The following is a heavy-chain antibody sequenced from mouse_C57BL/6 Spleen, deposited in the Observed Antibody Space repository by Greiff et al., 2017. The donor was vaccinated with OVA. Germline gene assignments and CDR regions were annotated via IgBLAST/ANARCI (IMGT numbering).Heavy chain of an antibody. D-gene: IGHD2-4*01. Sequence: QVQLQQSGAELAKPGASVKLSCKASGYNFNNYWMHWVKQRPGQGLEWIGYINPSGGDTKYNQKFQGKATLTADTSSSTAYMPLSSLTYEDSAVYYCARDYDYWYYEVRGTGTTVT. V-gene: IGHV1-7*01. CDR2: INPSGGDT. CDR1: GYNFNNYW. J-gene: IGHJ1*03. CDR3: ARDYDYWYYEV.